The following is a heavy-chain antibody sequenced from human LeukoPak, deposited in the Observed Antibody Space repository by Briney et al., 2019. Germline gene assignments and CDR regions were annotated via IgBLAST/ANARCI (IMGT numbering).Heavy chain of an antibody. D-gene: IGHD6-13*01. J-gene: IGHJ6*03. CDR3: ARVRGTSWFSSYMDV. CDR1: GFTFSSYA. V-gene: IGHV3-30*04. Sequence: GGSLRLSCAASGFTFSSYAMHWVRQAPGKGLEWVAVISYDGSNKYYADSVKGRFTISRDNSKNTLYLQMNSLRAEDTAVYYCARVRGTSWFSSYMDVWGKGTTVTISS. CDR2: ISYDGSNK.